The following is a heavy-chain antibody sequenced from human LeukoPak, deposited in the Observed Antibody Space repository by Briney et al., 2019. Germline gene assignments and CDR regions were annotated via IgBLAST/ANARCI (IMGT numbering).Heavy chain of an antibody. D-gene: IGHD3-10*01. CDR3: ARDGSGVWFDY. Sequence: GASVKVSCKASNYTFTSYGISWVRQAPGQGLEWMAWINAYNGDTNYAQKFQGRVTLTTETSTSTAYMELRSLRSDDTAVYFCARDGSGVWFDYWGQGTLITVSS. CDR2: INAYNGDT. V-gene: IGHV1-18*01. CDR1: NYTFTSYG. J-gene: IGHJ4*02.